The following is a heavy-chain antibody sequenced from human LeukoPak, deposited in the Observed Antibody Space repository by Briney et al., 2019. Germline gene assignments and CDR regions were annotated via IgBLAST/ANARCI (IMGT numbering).Heavy chain of an antibody. CDR3: AGGYYFGDY. V-gene: IGHV3-30*03. CDR2: ISDDGNNK. D-gene: IGHD3-22*01. CDR1: GFSFRSYG. Sequence: PGRSLRLSCAASGFSFRSYGMQWARQAPGKGLEWVTLISDDGNNKYYADSVKGRFTISRDNSKNTLNLQMNSLRAEDTAVYYCAGGYYFGDYWGQGTLVTVSS. J-gene: IGHJ4*02.